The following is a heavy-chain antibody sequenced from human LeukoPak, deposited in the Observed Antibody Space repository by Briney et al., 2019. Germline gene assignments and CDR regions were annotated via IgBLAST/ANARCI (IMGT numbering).Heavy chain of an antibody. D-gene: IGHD3-10*01. CDR2: ISGSGGST. V-gene: IGHV3-23*01. CDR1: GFTLSSYG. J-gene: IGHJ3*02. Sequence: GGTLRLSCAASGFTLSSYGMSWVRQAPGKGLEWVSAISGSGGSTYYADSVKGRFTISRDNPKNTLFLQMNSLRAEDTAVYYCAKEGGSYSYDAFDIWGQGTMVTVSS. CDR3: AKEGGSYSYDAFDI.